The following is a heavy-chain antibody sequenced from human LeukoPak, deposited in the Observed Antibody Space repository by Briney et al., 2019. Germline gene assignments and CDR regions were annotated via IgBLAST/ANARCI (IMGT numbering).Heavy chain of an antibody. CDR2: IYSGGST. CDR3: ARAQRRALFDY. J-gene: IGHJ4*02. Sequence: GGSLRLSCAASGFTVSRNYMSWVRQAPGKGLEWVSVIYSGGSTYYADSVKGRFTISRDNSKNTLYLQMNSLRAEDTAVYYCARAQRRALFDYWGQGTLVTVSS. CDR1: GFTVSRNY. V-gene: IGHV3-53*01.